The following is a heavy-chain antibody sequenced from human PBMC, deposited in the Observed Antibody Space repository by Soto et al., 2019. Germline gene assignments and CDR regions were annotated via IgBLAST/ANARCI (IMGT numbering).Heavy chain of an antibody. D-gene: IGHD1-20*01. V-gene: IGHV4-31*03. CDR1: GGSISSGGYY. CDR3: ARGLYNWNYFDY. Sequence: QVQLQESGPGLVKPSQTLSLTCTVSGGSISSGGYYWSWIRQHPGKGLEWIGYIYYSGSTHYNPSLKSRVTISVDTAKNQFSLKLSSVTAADTAVYYCARGLYNWNYFDYWGQGTLVTVSS. J-gene: IGHJ4*02. CDR2: IYYSGST.